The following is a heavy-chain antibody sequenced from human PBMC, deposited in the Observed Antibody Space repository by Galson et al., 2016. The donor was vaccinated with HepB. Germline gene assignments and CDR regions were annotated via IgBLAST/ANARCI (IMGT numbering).Heavy chain of an antibody. J-gene: IGHJ4*02. CDR2: IYHSGST. Sequence: ETLSLTCAVSGGSISSSNWWNWVRQPPGKGLEWIGDIYHSGSTNYNPSLKSRVTISVDKSNNHVSLILSSVTAADTAVYYCARGPSRVEASGAFEYWGQGTPVTVSS. CDR1: GGSISSSNW. D-gene: IGHD6-13*01. V-gene: IGHV4-4*02. CDR3: ARGPSRVEASGAFEY.